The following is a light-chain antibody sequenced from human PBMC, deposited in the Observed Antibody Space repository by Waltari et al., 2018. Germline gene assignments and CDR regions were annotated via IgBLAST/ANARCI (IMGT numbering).Light chain of an antibody. CDR2: AVS. J-gene: IGKJ4*01. Sequence: DIQMTQSPSAMSASVGDRVAITCRASQDIGNYLAWFQQKPGTVPKRLIYAVSSLESGVPSRFSGSDSGTEFTLTISSLQPEDFATYYCQQLHSYPRAFGGGTKVESK. CDR1: QDIGNY. CDR3: QQLHSYPRA. V-gene: IGKV1-17*03.